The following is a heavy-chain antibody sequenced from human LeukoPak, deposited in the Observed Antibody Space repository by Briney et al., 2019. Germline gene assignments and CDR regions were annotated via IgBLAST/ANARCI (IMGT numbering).Heavy chain of an antibody. D-gene: IGHD3-10*01. CDR1: GGSISSGSYY. CDR2: IYTSGST. CDR3: ATGRYYGSGSYYNLDWFDP. J-gene: IGHJ5*02. V-gene: IGHV4-61*02. Sequence: SQTLSLTCTVSGGSISSGSYYWSWIRQPAGKGLEWIGRIYTSGSTNYNPSLKSRVTISVDTSKNQFSLKLSSVTAADTAVYYCATGRYYGSGSYYNLDWFDPWGQGTLVTVSS.